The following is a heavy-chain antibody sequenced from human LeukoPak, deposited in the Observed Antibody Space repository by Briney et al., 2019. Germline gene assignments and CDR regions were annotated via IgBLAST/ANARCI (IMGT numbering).Heavy chain of an antibody. J-gene: IGHJ5*02. D-gene: IGHD2-2*01. CDR3: ARAVEYGNWFDP. Sequence: ASVKVSCKASGYTFTSYGISWVRQAPGQGLEWMGWISAYNSNTNYAQKLQGRVTMTTDTSTSTAYMELRSLRSDDTAVYYCARAVEYGNWFDPWGQGTLVTVSS. CDR2: ISAYNSNT. V-gene: IGHV1-18*01. CDR1: GYTFTSYG.